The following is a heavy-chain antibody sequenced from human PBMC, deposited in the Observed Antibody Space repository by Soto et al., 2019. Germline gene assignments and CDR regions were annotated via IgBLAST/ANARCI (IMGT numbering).Heavy chain of an antibody. Sequence: GSLSLSWAASGLTAISNYMTWVRQVPGKGLECVSLIYSRGNTYYADSVKGRFTISRDNSKNTLYLQMNSLRAEDTAVYYCAGGPWLLDFWGQGTLVTVSS. V-gene: IGHV3-53*01. CDR1: GLTAISNY. D-gene: IGHD2-15*01. CDR2: IYSRGNT. J-gene: IGHJ4*02. CDR3: AGGPWLLDF.